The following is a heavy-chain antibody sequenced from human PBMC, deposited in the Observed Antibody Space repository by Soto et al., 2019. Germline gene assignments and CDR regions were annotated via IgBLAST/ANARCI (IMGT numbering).Heavy chain of an antibody. CDR2: VFRSGET. CDR1: GFSVSSNDW. Sequence: QVQLQESGPGLVKPSGTLSLICSVSGFSVSSNDWWTWVRQPPGKGLEWIGEVFRSGETNSNPSLKSRVTMSVDMSKNHFSLTLNSVTAADTGIYYCARSTMIGPARRLDSWGLGTLVTVSA. D-gene: IGHD3-10*02. V-gene: IGHV4-4*02. J-gene: IGHJ5*01. CDR3: ARSTMIGPARRLDS.